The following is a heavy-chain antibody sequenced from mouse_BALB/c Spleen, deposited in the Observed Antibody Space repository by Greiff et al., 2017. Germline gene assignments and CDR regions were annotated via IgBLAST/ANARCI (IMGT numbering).Heavy chain of an antibody. CDR1: GFSLTSYG. V-gene: IGHV2-9*02. J-gene: IGHJ4*01. Sequence: QVQLKESGPGLVAPSQSLSITCTVSGFSLTSYGVHWVRQPPGKGLEWLGVIWAGGSTNYNSALMSRLSISKDNSKSQVFLKMNSLQTDDTAMYYGAREFFYYYGSRPMDYWGQGTSVTVSS. D-gene: IGHD1-1*01. CDR2: IWAGGST. CDR3: AREFFYYYGSRPMDY.